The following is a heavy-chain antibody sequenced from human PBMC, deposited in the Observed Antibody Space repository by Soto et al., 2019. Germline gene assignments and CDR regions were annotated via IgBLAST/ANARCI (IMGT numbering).Heavy chain of an antibody. V-gene: IGHV4-39*01. Sequence: SETLSLTCTVSGGSISSSNYYWGWIRQPPGKGLEWIGTIYYSGSTSYNPPLKSRVTISVDTSQNQFSLSLTSVTAADTAVYYCARRLEVGTSRYFDYWGQGALVTVSS. J-gene: IGHJ4*02. CDR3: ARRLEVGTSRYFDY. CDR1: GGSISSSNYY. D-gene: IGHD1-26*01. CDR2: IYYSGST.